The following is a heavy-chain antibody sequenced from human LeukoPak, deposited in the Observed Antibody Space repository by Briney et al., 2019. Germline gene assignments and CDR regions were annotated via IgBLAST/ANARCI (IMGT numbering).Heavy chain of an antibody. D-gene: IGHD3-22*01. J-gene: IGHJ4*02. CDR3: ARIEYDSSGYYPPDY. V-gene: IGHV1-69*05. Sequence: SVKVSCKASGGTFSSYAISWVRQAPGQGLEWMGGIIPIFGTANYAQKFQGRVTITTDESTSTAYMELSSLRSEDTAVSYCARIEYDSSGYYPPDYWGQGTLVTVSS. CDR1: GGTFSSYA. CDR2: IIPIFGTA.